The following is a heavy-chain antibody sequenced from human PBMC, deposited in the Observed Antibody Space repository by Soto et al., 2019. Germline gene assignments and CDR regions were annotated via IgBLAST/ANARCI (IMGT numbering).Heavy chain of an antibody. V-gene: IGHV1-18*01. Sequence: ASVKVSCKASGYTFTSYGISWVRQAPGQGLEWMGWISAYNGNTNYAQKHQGRDTMTTDKTTNTANKELRNLSSDDTAVYYCARDGLMEFGDYYGMDVWGQGTTVTVSS. CDR3: ARDGLMEFGDYYGMDV. J-gene: IGHJ6*02. CDR1: GYTFTSYG. CDR2: ISAYNGNT. D-gene: IGHD3-16*01.